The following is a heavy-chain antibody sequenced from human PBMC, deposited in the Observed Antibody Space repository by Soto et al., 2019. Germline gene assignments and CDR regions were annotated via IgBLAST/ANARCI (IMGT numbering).Heavy chain of an antibody. CDR1: GGSISSYY. D-gene: IGHD1-26*01. V-gene: IGHV4-59*01. Sequence: QVQLQESGPGLVKPSETLSLTCTVSGGSISSYYWSWIRQPPGKGLEWIGYIYYSGSTKYNPSLKSHLTISVDPSMNQFSLNLSSVTAADTAVDYCARGSWDVLLSALWGRGTLVTVSS. CDR3: ARGSWDVLLSAL. J-gene: IGHJ2*01. CDR2: IYYSGST.